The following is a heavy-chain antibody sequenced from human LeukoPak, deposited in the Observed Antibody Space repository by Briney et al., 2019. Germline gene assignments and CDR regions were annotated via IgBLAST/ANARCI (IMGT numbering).Heavy chain of an antibody. CDR3: ARDRGMFGETTTLDY. J-gene: IGHJ4*02. CDR2: ISSSSDYI. D-gene: IGHD3-10*02. V-gene: IGHV3-21*01. CDR1: RFTFSTYS. Sequence: GGSLRLSCAASRFTFSTYSMNWVRQAPGKGLEWVSSISSSSDYIFYADSVRGRFTISRDNSKNSLYLQMNSLRAADTAVYYCARDRGMFGETTTLDYWGQGTLVTVSS.